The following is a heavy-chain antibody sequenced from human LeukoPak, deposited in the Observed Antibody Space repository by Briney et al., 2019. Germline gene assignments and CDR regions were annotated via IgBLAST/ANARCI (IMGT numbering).Heavy chain of an antibody. CDR2: INPNSGGT. V-gene: IGHV1-2*02. Sequence: ASVKVSCKASGYTFTGYYMHWVRQAPGQGLEWMGWINPNSGGTNYAQKFQGRVTMTRDTSISTAYMELSRLRSDETALYYCARANPYCSSTSCYDWFDPWGQGTLVTVSS. CDR1: GYTFTGYY. D-gene: IGHD2-2*01. J-gene: IGHJ5*02. CDR3: ARANPYCSSTSCYDWFDP.